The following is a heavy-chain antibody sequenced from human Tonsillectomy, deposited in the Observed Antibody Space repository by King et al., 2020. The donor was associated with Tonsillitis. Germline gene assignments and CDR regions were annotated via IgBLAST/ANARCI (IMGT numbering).Heavy chain of an antibody. J-gene: IGHJ4*02. CDR1: GGSLSGYY. CDR2: INHSGST. D-gene: IGHD3-10*01. Sequence: HVQLQQWGAGLLKPSETLSLSCGVYGGSLSGYYWSWIRQPPGKGLEWIGEINHSGSTTYNPSLKIRVTISVDTSKNQFSLFLSSVTAADPAVYYCARGVRAGSGIYDNARKAFYFDYWGQGTLVTVPS. V-gene: IGHV4-34*01. CDR3: ARGVRAGSGIYDNARKAFYFDY.